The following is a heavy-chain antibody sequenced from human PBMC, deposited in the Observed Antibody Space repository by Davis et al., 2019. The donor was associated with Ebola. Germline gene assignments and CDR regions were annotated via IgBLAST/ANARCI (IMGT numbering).Heavy chain of an antibody. J-gene: IGHJ4*02. CDR2: ICGSGNFT. CDR3: AKHRRVGTRSFCDY. Sequence: GESLKISCAASGFTFNHFAMSWVRQAPGKGLEWVSVICGSGNFTYYAHSVEGRFTISRDNSKSTLYLQMNSLRAEDTAVYFCAKHRRVGTRSFCDYWGQGTLVTVSS. D-gene: IGHD1-1*01. V-gene: IGHV3-23*01. CDR1: GFTFNHFA.